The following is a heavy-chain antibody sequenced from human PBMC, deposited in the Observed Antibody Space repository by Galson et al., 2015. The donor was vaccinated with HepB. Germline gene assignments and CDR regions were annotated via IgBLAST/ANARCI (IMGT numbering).Heavy chain of an antibody. CDR3: ARDLGVLMALNYFDY. D-gene: IGHD2-8*01. CDR1: GFTFSSYS. Sequence: SLRLSCAASGFTFSSYSMNWVRQAPGKGLEWVSSISSSSSYIYYADSVKGRFTISRDNAKNSLYLQMNSLRAEDTAVYYCARDLGVLMALNYFDYWGQGTLVTVSS. CDR2: ISSSSSYI. V-gene: IGHV3-21*01. J-gene: IGHJ4*02.